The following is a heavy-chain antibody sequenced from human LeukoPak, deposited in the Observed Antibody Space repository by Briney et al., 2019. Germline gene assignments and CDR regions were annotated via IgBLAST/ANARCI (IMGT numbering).Heavy chain of an antibody. CDR2: ISYDGSSQ. Sequence: GGSLRLSCAASAFTFSTYGMHWVRQVPGKGLEWVAFISYDGSSQFYADSVKGRFTISRDNSKNTLYLQMNSLRAEDTAVYYCAKCPSEVVVAAAIDYWGQGTLVTVSS. D-gene: IGHD2-15*01. CDR1: AFTFSTYG. V-gene: IGHV3-30*18. J-gene: IGHJ4*02. CDR3: AKCPSEVVVAAAIDY.